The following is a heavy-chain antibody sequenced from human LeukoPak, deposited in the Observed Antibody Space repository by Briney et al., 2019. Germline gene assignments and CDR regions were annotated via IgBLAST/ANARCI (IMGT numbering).Heavy chain of an antibody. CDR2: TYYRSKWYN. CDR3: AREGITMVRGVIRYFDY. D-gene: IGHD3-10*01. J-gene: IGHJ4*02. V-gene: IGHV6-1*01. CDR1: GDSVSSNSAA. Sequence: SQTLSLTCAISGDSVSSNSAAWNWIRQSPSRGLEWLERTYYRSKWYNDYAVSVKSRITINPDTSKNQFSLQLNSVTPEDTAVYYCAREGITMVRGVIRYFDYWGQGTLVTVSS.